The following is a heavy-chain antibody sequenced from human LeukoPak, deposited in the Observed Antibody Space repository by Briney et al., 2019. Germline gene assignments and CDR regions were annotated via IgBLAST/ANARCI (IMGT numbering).Heavy chain of an antibody. D-gene: IGHD3-16*01. CDR3: ARETSQKGAHYMDV. CDR1: GGSISSSSYY. CDR2: IYYSGST. J-gene: IGHJ6*03. V-gene: IGHV4-39*07. Sequence: PSETLSLTCTVSGGSISSSSYYWGWIRQPPGKGLEWIGSIYYSGSTYYNPSLKSRVTISVDTSKNQFSLKLSSVTAADTAVYYCARETSQKGAHYMDVWGKGTTITISS.